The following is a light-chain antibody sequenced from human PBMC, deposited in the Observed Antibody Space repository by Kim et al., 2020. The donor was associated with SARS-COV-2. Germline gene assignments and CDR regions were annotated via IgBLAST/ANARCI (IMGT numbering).Light chain of an antibody. J-gene: IGLJ3*02. CDR2: EGT. CDR1: TSDVGSYNL. V-gene: IGLV2-23*01. CDR3: CSYAGSTTWV. Sequence: QSALTQPASVSGSLGQSITISCTGTTSDVGSYNLVSWYQQYPGKGPKLIIYEGTKRAPGVSNRFSCSKSGSWASLTISRLQPEDEADYHCCSYAGSTTWVFGGGTKLTVL.